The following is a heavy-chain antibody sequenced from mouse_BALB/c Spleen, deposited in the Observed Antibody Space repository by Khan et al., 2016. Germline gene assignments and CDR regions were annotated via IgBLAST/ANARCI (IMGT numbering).Heavy chain of an antibody. D-gene: IGHD4-1*01. CDR2: INPSTGYT. Sequence: QVQLQQSVAELAKPGASVKMSCKASGYTFTSYWMHWVKQRPGQGLEWIGYINPSTGYTEYNQKFKDKATLTADKSSSTAYMQLSSLTSEDSAVYYCANWDYAMDYWGQGTSVTVSS. CDR3: ANWDYAMDY. V-gene: IGHV1-7*01. CDR1: GYTFTSYW. J-gene: IGHJ4*01.